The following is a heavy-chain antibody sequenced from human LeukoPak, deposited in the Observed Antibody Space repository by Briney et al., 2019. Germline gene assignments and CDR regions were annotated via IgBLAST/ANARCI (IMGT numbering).Heavy chain of an antibody. CDR2: IYYSGST. CDR3: ARDLKGYYGDYGERNAFDI. J-gene: IGHJ3*02. CDR1: GGSISSYY. V-gene: IGHV4-59*12. D-gene: IGHD4-17*01. Sequence: PSETLSLTCAVSGGSISSYYWSWIRQPPGKGLEWIGYIYYSGSTNYNPSLKSRVTISVETSKNQFSLKLSSVTAADTAVYYCARDLKGYYGDYGERNAFDIWGQGTMVTVSS.